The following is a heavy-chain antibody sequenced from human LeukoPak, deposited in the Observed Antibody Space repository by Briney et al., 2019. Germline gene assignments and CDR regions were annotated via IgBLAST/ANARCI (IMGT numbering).Heavy chain of an antibody. CDR2: ITAGSDTA. D-gene: IGHD4-17*01. CDR3: ARDPKGHYIGAFDM. J-gene: IGHJ3*02. Sequence: GGSLRLSCIASGFTFITYAMMWVRQTPGKGLEWVSAITAGSDTAQYADSVKGRFTISRDDSQHTLFLQMNSLRAEDTAVYYCARDPKGHYIGAFDMWGPGTMVTVSS. V-gene: IGHV3-23*01. CDR1: GFTFITYA.